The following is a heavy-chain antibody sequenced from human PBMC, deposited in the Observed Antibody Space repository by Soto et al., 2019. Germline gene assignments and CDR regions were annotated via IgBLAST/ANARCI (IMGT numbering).Heavy chain of an antibody. Sequence: SETLSLTCTVSGGSISSYYWSWIRQPPGKGLEWIGYIYYSGSTNYNPSLKSRVTISVDTSKNQFSLKLSSVTAADTAVYYCARGIRSQPHYYYYYYMDVWGKGTTVTVSS. CDR3: ARGIRSQPHYYYYYYMDV. D-gene: IGHD3-3*01. CDR1: GGSISSYY. CDR2: IYYSGST. V-gene: IGHV4-59*08. J-gene: IGHJ6*03.